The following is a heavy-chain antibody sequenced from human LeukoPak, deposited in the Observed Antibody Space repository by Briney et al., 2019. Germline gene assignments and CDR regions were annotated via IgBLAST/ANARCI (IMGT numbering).Heavy chain of an antibody. J-gene: IGHJ3*02. Sequence: GSLRLSCAASGFTFSSYGMHWVRQAPGKGLEWVAVIWYDGSNKYYADSVKGRFTISRDNSKNTLYLQMNSLRAEDTAVYYCAKDFYYDSSGYYGGDAFDIWGQGTMVTVSS. CDR2: IWYDGSNK. D-gene: IGHD3-22*01. CDR1: GFTFSSYG. V-gene: IGHV3-33*06. CDR3: AKDFYYDSSGYYGGDAFDI.